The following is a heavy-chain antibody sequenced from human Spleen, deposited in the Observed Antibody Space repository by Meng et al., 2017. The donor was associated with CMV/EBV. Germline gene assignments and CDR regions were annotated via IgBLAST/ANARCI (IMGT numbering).Heavy chain of an antibody. V-gene: IGHV3-7*01. Sequence: ETLSLTCAVYGGSFSGYYWSWIRQPPGKGLEWVANIKQDGSEKYYVDSVKGRFTISRDNAKNSLYLQMNSLRAEDTAVYYCARDRYQLLWWYYYYGMDVWGQGTTVTVSS. D-gene: IGHD2-2*01. J-gene: IGHJ6*02. CDR2: IKQDGSEK. CDR1: GGSFSGYY. CDR3: ARDRYQLLWWYYYYGMDV.